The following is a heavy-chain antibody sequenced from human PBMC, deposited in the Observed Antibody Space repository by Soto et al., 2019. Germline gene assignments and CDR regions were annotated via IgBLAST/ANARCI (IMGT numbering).Heavy chain of an antibody. CDR3: ARVTTWFDP. Sequence: SETLSLTCAVSGYSISSGCYWGWIRQPPGKGLEWIGSIYHSGSTYYNPSLKSRVTISVDTSKNQFSLKLSSVTAADTAVYYCARVTTWFDPWGQGTLVTVSS. CDR2: IYHSGST. D-gene: IGHD3-22*01. CDR1: GYSISSGCY. V-gene: IGHV4-38-2*01. J-gene: IGHJ5*02.